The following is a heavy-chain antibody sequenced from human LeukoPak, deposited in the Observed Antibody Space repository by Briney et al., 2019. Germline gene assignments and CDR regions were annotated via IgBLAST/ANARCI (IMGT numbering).Heavy chain of an antibody. CDR3: ASQTLTDDAFDI. V-gene: IGHV4-61*02. CDR1: AGSVSSGTYY. D-gene: IGHD1-20*01. Sequence: SQTLSLTCTVSAGSVSSGTYYWNWIRQPAEKGLEWIGRIYTSGRTNYNPSLKSRVTISVDTSKNQFYLKLTSVTAADTAVYYCASQTLTDDAFDIWGQGTMVTVSS. CDR2: IYTSGRT. J-gene: IGHJ3*02.